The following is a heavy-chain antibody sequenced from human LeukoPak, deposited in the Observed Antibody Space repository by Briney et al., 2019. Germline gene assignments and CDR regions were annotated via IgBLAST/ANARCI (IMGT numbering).Heavy chain of an antibody. CDR3: ASQKGQQLPLLF. CDR1: GGSISSGSYY. CDR2: IYTSGST. D-gene: IGHD6-13*01. J-gene: IGHJ4*02. Sequence: QPSETLSLTCTVSGGSISSGSYYWSWIRQPAGKGLEWIGRIYTSGSTNYNPSLKSRVTISVDTSKNQFSLKLSSVTAADTAVYYCASQKGQQLPLLFWGQGTLVTVSS. V-gene: IGHV4-61*02.